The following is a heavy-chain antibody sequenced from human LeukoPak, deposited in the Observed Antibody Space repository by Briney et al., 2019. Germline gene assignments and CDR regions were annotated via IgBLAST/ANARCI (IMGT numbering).Heavy chain of an antibody. CDR2: IYYSGST. J-gene: IGHJ4*02. CDR1: GGSISGYF. Sequence: SETLSLTRTVSGGSISGYFWSWIRRPPGKGLEWIGYIYYSGSTNYDPSLKSRVTISVDMSKNHFSLRLNSVTAADTAVYFCARVVPDGYSDYWGQGALATVSS. D-gene: IGHD5-18*01. V-gene: IGHV4-59*01. CDR3: ARVVPDGYSDY.